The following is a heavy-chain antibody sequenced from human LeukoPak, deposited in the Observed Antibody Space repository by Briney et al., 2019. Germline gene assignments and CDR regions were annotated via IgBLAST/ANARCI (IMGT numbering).Heavy chain of an antibody. CDR1: GVSVSSNSYY. V-gene: IGHV4-39*01. CDR3: ASSVVVVAATWFDP. D-gene: IGHD2-15*01. Sequence: KTSETLSLTCTVSGVSVSSNSYYWGWIRQPPGKGREWIGSIFYSGSTYDNPSGKSLITISVDTSKNQFSLKLSSVTAADTAVYYCASSVVVVAATWFDPWGQGTLVPVSS. CDR2: IFYSGST. J-gene: IGHJ5*02.